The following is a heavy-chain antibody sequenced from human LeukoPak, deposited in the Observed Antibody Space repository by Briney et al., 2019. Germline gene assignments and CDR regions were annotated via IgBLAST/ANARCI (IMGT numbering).Heavy chain of an antibody. D-gene: IGHD6-6*01. Sequence: GGSLRLSCAASGFTFDDYAMHWVRQAPGKGLERVSGISWNSGSIGYADSVKGRFTISRDNAKNSLYLQMNSLRAEDTALYYCAKDQRGSSYYYYYGMDVWGQGTTVTVSS. CDR2: ISWNSGSI. CDR3: AKDQRGSSYYYYYGMDV. CDR1: GFTFDDYA. J-gene: IGHJ6*02. V-gene: IGHV3-9*01.